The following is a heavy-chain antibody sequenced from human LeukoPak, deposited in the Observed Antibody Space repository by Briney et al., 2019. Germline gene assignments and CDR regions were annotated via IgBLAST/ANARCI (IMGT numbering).Heavy chain of an antibody. CDR2: ISAYNGNT. CDR3: ARVLVGCSSTSCQIYYSDY. Sequence: ASVKVSCKASGYTFTSYGISWVRQAPGQGLEWMGWISAYNGNTNYAQKLQGRVTMTTDTSTSTAYMELRSLRSDDTAVYYCARVLVGCSSTSCQIYYSDYWGQGTLVTVSS. D-gene: IGHD2-2*01. J-gene: IGHJ4*02. V-gene: IGHV1-18*01. CDR1: GYTFTSYG.